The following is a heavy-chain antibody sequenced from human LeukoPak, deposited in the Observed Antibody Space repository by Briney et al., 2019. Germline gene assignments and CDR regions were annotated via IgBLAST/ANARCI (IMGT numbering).Heavy chain of an antibody. CDR1: GFTFSSYS. J-gene: IGHJ4*02. Sequence: PGGSLRLSCAASGFTFSSYSMNWVRQAPGKGLEWVANIKQDGSEKYYVDSVKGRFTISRDNAKNSLYLQMNSLRAEDTAVYYCARRVLDYYDSSGYGYWGQGTLVTVSS. D-gene: IGHD3-22*01. CDR2: IKQDGSEK. V-gene: IGHV3-7*01. CDR3: ARRVLDYYDSSGYGY.